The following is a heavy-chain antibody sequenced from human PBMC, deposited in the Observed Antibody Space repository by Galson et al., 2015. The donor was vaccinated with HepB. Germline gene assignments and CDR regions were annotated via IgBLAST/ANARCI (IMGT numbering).Heavy chain of an antibody. D-gene: IGHD3-16*01. Sequence: SPRLSCAASGVTFSSYTLNWVRQAPGKGVQWVSSISSRSDYIYYVDSVQGRFTISRDNAKNSVYLQMNSLRAEDTAVYYCARDLPQVYGYDYWGQATLVTASS. CDR3: ARDLPQVYGYDY. V-gene: IGHV3-21*01. CDR1: GVTFSSYT. CDR2: ISSRSDYI. J-gene: IGHJ4*02.